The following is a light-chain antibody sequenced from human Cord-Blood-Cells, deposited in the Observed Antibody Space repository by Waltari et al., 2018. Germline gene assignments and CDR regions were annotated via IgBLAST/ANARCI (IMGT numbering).Light chain of an antibody. CDR1: SSDVGGYIY. V-gene: IGLV2-14*01. J-gene: IGLJ3*02. Sequence: QSALTQPASVSGSPGQSITISCTGTSSDVGGYIYVSWYQQHPGKAPKLMIYDVSNRPSGFSNRFSGSKSGNTASLTISGLQAEDEADYYCSSYTSSSTLAFGGGTKLTVL. CDR3: SSYTSSSTLA. CDR2: DVS.